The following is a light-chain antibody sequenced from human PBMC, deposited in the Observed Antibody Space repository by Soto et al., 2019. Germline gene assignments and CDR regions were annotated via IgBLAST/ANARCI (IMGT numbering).Light chain of an antibody. CDR1: QSVSSN. V-gene: IGKV3-15*01. CDR3: QQYNNWTPLT. Sequence: EIVMTQSPATLSVSPGERATLSCRASQSVSSNLAWYQQKPGQAPRLLIYGASTRATGIPARFSGGGSGTEFTLTLSSLQSEDFAVFYCQQYNNWTPLTFGQGTRLEIK. CDR2: GAS. J-gene: IGKJ5*01.